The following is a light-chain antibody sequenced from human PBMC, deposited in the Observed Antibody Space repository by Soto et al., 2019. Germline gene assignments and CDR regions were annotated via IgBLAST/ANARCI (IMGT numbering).Light chain of an antibody. CDR3: QQYNNWLSIT. Sequence: EIGMRQCPATLSVSSGEKATLSCRASQSVSSNLAWYQPKPGQAPRLLIYGASTRATGIPARFSGSGSGTEFTLTISSLQSEDFAVYYCQQYNNWLSITFGQGTRLEIK. J-gene: IGKJ5*01. CDR1: QSVSSN. CDR2: GAS. V-gene: IGKV3D-15*01.